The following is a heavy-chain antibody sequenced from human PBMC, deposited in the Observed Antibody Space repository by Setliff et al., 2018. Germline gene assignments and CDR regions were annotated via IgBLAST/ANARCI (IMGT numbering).Heavy chain of an antibody. Sequence: GSLRLSCVASGFTFGSYAMSWVRQTPGKGLEWVAGVIQGGSGVYADSVKGRFTISRDNANQSLYLQMNSLRAEDTAVYYCARLALTGYDSSGYYYALEYYYYMDVWGKGTTVTVSS. V-gene: IGHV3-23*01. D-gene: IGHD3-22*01. CDR3: ARLALTGYDSSGYYYALEYYYYMDV. CDR1: GFTFGSYA. J-gene: IGHJ6*03. CDR2: VIQGGSG.